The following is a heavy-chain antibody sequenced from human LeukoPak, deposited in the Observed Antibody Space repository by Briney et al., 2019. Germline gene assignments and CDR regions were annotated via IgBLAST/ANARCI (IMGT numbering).Heavy chain of an antibody. CDR1: GFTFSSYG. D-gene: IGHD2/OR15-2a*01. CDR3: AREGPRGNSQFDY. Sequence: GGSLKLSCAASGFTFSSYGMHWVRQAPGKGLEWVALIWYDGSNKYYTDSVKGRLTISRDNSKNTLYLQMNSLRAEDTAIYYCAREGPRGNSQFDYWGQGTLVTVSS. CDR2: IWYDGSNK. V-gene: IGHV3-33*01. J-gene: IGHJ4*02.